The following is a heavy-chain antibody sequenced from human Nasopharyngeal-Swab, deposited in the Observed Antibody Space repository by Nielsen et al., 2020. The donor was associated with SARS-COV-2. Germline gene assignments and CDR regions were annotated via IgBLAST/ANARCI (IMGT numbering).Heavy chain of an antibody. CDR3: ARDLEDIVVVVAASNWFDP. J-gene: IGHJ5*02. Sequence: WVRHAPGQGLEWMGRINPNSGGTNYAQKFQGRVTMTRDTSISTAYMELSRLRSDDTAVYYCARDLEDIVVVVAASNWFDPWGQGTLVTVSS. CDR2: INPNSGGT. V-gene: IGHV1-2*06. D-gene: IGHD2-15*01.